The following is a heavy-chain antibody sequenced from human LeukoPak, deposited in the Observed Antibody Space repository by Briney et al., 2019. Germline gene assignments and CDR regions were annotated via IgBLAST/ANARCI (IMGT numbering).Heavy chain of an antibody. CDR1: GFTFSDYY. D-gene: IGHD3-10*01. CDR3: ARDAYYGSQHYYYMDV. Sequence: LRLSCAASGFTFSDYYMSWIRQPPGKGLEWIGYIYYSGSTYYNPSLKSRVTISVDTSKNQFSLKLSSVTAADTAVYYCARDAYYGSQHYYYMDVWGKGTTVTVSS. CDR2: IYYSGST. V-gene: IGHV4-30-4*08. J-gene: IGHJ6*03.